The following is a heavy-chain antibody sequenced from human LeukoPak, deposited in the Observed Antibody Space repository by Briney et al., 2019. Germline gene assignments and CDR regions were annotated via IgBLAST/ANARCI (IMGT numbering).Heavy chain of an antibody. CDR3: AKDRDGDYKKSVY. D-gene: IGHD4-17*01. V-gene: IGHV3-23*01. CDR2: ITGSGGST. CDR1: GFTFSSYA. J-gene: IGHJ4*02. Sequence: GGSLRLSCAASGFTFSSYAMSWVRQAPGKWLEWVSAITGSGGSTYYADSVKGRFTISRDNSKNTLYLQMNSLRAEHTAVYYCAKDRDGDYKKSVYSGQGTLVTVSP.